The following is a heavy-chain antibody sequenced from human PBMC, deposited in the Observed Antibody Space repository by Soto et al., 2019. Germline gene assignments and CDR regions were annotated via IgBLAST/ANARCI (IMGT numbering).Heavy chain of an antibody. CDR2: IYYDGST. V-gene: IGHV4-39*02. D-gene: IGHD3-10*01. CDR3: ARFYGNAFDA. J-gene: IGHJ3*01. CDR1: GGSITTSSYN. Sequence: SWTLSLTCSVSGGSITTSSYNWDWIRQPPGKGLEWIGTIYYDGSTSYNPSLKSQVTISVDTSKNHFALKVNSVTAADTAVYYCARFYGNAFDAWGRGTVVTVSS.